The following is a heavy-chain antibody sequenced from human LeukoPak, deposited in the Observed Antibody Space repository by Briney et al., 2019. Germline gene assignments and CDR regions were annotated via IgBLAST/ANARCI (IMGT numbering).Heavy chain of an antibody. V-gene: IGHV1-69*04. CDR2: IIPILGIA. D-gene: IGHD6-6*01. J-gene: IGHJ5*02. CDR3: AREDSSSNWFDP. CDR1: GGTFSSYA. Sequence: SVKVSCKASGGTFSSYAISWVRQAPGQGLEWMGRIIPILGIANYAQKLQGRVTMTTDTSTSTAYMELRSLRSDDTAVYYCAREDSSSNWFDPWGQGTLVTVSS.